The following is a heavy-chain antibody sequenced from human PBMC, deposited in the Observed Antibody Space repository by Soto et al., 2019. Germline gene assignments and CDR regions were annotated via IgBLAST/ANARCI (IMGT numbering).Heavy chain of an antibody. V-gene: IGHV4-39*01. J-gene: IGHJ6*03. CDR2: IYYSGST. CDR3: ARPTSYYYYYMDV. CDR1: GGSISSSSYY. Sequence: SETLSLSCTVSGGSISSSSYYWGWIRQPPGKGLEWIGSIYYSGSTYHNPSLKSRVTISVDTSKNQFSLKLSSVTAADTAVYYCARPTSYYYYYMDVWGKGTTVTVSS.